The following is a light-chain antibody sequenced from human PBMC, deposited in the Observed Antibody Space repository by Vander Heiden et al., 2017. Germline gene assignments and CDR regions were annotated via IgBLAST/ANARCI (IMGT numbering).Light chain of an antibody. Sequence: DIQVTQSPSSLSASVGDTVTITCRASESIGRWLAWYQQKPGKAPKLLIYDASSLERGVPSRFSGSGFGTEFTLTISSLEPDDFATYYCQQDYGYFKTFGQGTKLEIK. V-gene: IGKV1-5*01. CDR1: ESIGRW. CDR2: DAS. CDR3: QQDYGYFKT. J-gene: IGKJ2*01.